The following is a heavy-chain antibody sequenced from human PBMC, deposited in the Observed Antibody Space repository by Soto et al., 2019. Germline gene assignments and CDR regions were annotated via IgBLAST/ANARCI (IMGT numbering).Heavy chain of an antibody. D-gene: IGHD2-15*01. CDR1: GFTFSSYA. CDR3: AKDRKKHIVVGVAATPGHDALDI. Sequence: GGSLRLSCAASGFTFSSYAMSWVRQAPGKGLEWVSAISGSGGSTYYADSVKGRFTISRDNSKNTLYLQMNSLRAEDTAVYYCAKDRKKHIVVGVAATPGHDALDIWGQETMVTVAS. CDR2: ISGSGGST. V-gene: IGHV3-23*01. J-gene: IGHJ3*02.